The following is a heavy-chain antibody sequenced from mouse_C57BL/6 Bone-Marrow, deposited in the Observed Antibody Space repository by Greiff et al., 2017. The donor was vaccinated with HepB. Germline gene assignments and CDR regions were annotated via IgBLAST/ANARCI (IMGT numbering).Heavy chain of an antibody. CDR3: ARENFLAWFAY. Sequence: VMLVESGAELVRPGTSVKVSCKASGYAFTNYLIEWVKQRPGQGLEWIGVINPGSGGTNYNEKFKGKATLTADKSSSTAYMQLSSLTSEDSAVYFCARENFLAWFAYWGQGTLVTVSA. CDR1: GYAFTNYL. V-gene: IGHV1-54*01. J-gene: IGHJ3*01. CDR2: INPGSGGT.